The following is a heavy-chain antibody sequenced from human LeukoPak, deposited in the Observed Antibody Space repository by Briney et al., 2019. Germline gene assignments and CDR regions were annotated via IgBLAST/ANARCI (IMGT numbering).Heavy chain of an antibody. CDR1: GFTFSSYG. CDR3: AKDRGYYYDSSGYHFDY. CDR2: ISYDGSNK. D-gene: IGHD3-22*01. Sequence: GGSLRLSCAASGFTFSSYGMHWVRQAPGKGLGWVAVISYDGSNKYYADSVRGRFTISRDNSKNTLYLQMNSLRAEDTAVYYCAKDRGYYYDSSGYHFDYWGQGTLVTVSS. J-gene: IGHJ4*02. V-gene: IGHV3-30*18.